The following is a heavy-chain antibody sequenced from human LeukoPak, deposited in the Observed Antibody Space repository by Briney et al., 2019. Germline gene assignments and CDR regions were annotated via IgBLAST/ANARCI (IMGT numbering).Heavy chain of an antibody. CDR2: INHSGST. Sequence: HPSETLSLTCAVYGGSFSGYYWSWIRQPPGKGLEWIGEINHSGSTNYNPSLKSRVTISVDTSKNQFSLKLSSVTAADTAVYYCARSCVSMVRGTDVYYMDVWGKGTTVTVSS. D-gene: IGHD3-10*01. CDR3: ARSCVSMVRGTDVYYMDV. V-gene: IGHV4-34*01. J-gene: IGHJ6*03. CDR1: GGSFSGYY.